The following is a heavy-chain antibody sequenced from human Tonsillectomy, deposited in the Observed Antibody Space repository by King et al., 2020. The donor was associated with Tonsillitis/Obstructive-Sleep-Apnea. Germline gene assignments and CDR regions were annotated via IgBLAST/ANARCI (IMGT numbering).Heavy chain of an antibody. Sequence: QLVQSGAEVKKPGASVKVSCKASVYTFTGYYMHWVRQAPGQGLEWMGWINPNSGGSNYAQKCQGWVTMTRDTSISTAYMELSRLRSDDTAVYYCARGLIAAAGTRWFDPWGQGTLVTVSS. CDR1: VYTFTGYY. CDR2: INPNSGGS. J-gene: IGHJ5*02. V-gene: IGHV1-2*04. D-gene: IGHD6-13*01. CDR3: ARGLIAAAGTRWFDP.